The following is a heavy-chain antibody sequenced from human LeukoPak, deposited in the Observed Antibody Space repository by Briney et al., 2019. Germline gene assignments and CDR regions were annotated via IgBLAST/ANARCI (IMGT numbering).Heavy chain of an antibody. CDR2: IWYDGSNK. CDR3: ARDLLGTRPGFDY. CDR1: GFTFSSYG. D-gene: IGHD1-1*01. J-gene: IGHJ4*02. V-gene: IGHV3-30*02. Sequence: GGSLRLSCAASGFTFSSYGMHWVRQAPGKGLEWVAFIWYDGSNKYYADSVKGRFTISRDNSKNTLYLQMNSLRAEDTAVYYCARDLLGTRPGFDYWGQGTLVTVSS.